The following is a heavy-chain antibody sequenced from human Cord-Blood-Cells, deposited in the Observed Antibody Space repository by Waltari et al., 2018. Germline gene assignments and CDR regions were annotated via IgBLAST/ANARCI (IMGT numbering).Heavy chain of an antibody. CDR3: ARGAYDILTGYYAFDI. CDR1: GYTFTGYY. CDR2: INPNSGGT. Sequence: QVQLVQSGAEVKKPGASVKVSCKASGYTFTGYYMHWVRQAPGQGLEWMGWINPNSGGTNYAQKFEGRVTMTRDKSSGTAYRELSRLRSDDTAVYYGARGAYDILTGYYAFDIWGQGTMVTVSS. J-gene: IGHJ3*02. D-gene: IGHD3-9*01. V-gene: IGHV1-2*02.